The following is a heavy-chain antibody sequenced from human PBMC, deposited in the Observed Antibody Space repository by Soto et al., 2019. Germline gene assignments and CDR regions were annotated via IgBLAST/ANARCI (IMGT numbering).Heavy chain of an antibody. CDR2: IYHSGST. CDR3: ARGGRRSPGMDV. V-gene: IGHV4-31*03. Sequence: TLSLTCTVSGGSISSGGYYWSWIRQHPGKGLEWIGYIYHSGSTYYNPSLKSRVTILADTSKNQLSLKLSSVTAADTAVYYCARGGRRSPGMDVWGQGTTVTVSS. J-gene: IGHJ6*02. CDR1: GGSISSGGYY.